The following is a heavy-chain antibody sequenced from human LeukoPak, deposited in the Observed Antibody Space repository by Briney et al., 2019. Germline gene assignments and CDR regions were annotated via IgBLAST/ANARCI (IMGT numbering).Heavy chain of an antibody. D-gene: IGHD3-22*01. CDR3: ARETISMRVVAHWYFDL. CDR2: ISSSSNYI. J-gene: IGHJ2*01. Sequence: GGSLRLSCAASGLSFSSDSMNWVRQAPGKGLERVSSISSSSNYIYYADSVKGRFSISRDNAKNSLYLQMNSLRAEDTAVYYCARETISMRVVAHWYFDLWGRGTLVTISS. V-gene: IGHV3-21*01. CDR1: GLSFSSDS.